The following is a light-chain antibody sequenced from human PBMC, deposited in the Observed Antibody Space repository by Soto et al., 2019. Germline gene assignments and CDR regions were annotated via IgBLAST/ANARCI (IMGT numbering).Light chain of an antibody. V-gene: IGKV3-20*01. CDR2: AAS. Sequence: EIVLTQSPGALSLSPGDRATLSCRASQSVNTRYLAWYQQRPGQAPRLLIYAASSRATGIPDRFSGSGSGTDFTLTISRLEPEDFAVYYCQQYGSSFGGGTKVEIK. CDR1: QSVNTRY. J-gene: IGKJ4*01. CDR3: QQYGSS.